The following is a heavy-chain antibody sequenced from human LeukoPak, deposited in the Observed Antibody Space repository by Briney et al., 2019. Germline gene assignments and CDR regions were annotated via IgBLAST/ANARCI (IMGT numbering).Heavy chain of an antibody. D-gene: IGHD3-10*01. Sequence: GGSLRLSCAASGFTFSSYSMNWVRQAPGKGLEWVSSISSSSSYIYYADSVKGRFTISRDNAKNSLYLQMNSLRAEDTAVYYCARSSRYYGSGSYSPHNWFDPWGQGTLVTVSS. CDR3: ARSSRYYGSGSYSPHNWFDP. CDR1: GFTFSSYS. J-gene: IGHJ5*02. CDR2: ISSSSSYI. V-gene: IGHV3-21*01.